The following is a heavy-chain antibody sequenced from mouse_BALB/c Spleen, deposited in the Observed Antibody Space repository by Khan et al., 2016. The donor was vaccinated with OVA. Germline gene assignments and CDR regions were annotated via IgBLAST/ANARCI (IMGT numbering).Heavy chain of an antibody. V-gene: IGHV1S137*01. D-gene: IGHD2-3*01. CDR2: ISTYSGNT. CDR1: GYTFTDYA. J-gene: IGHJ2*01. CDR3: ASPAYDGYYDY. Sequence: QVQLQQPGPELVRPGVSVKISCKGSGYTFTDYAIHWVKQSHAKSLEWVGLISTYSGNTNYNQKFKGKATMTVDKSSSTAYMELARLTSEDSAIYYCASPAYDGYYDYWGQGTTLTVSS.